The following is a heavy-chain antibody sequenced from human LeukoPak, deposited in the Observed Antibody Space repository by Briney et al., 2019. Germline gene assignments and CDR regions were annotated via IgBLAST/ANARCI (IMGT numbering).Heavy chain of an antibody. CDR3: ARQGLLWFGELLPPFDY. CDR1: GYSCTSYW. Sequence: GESLKISCKGSGYSCTSYWISWVRQMPGKGLEWMGRIDPSDSYTNYSPSFQGHVTISADKSISTAYLQWSSLKASDTAMYYCARQGLLWFGELLPPFDYWGHGTLVTVSS. D-gene: IGHD3-10*01. J-gene: IGHJ4*01. V-gene: IGHV5-10-1*01. CDR2: IDPSDSYT.